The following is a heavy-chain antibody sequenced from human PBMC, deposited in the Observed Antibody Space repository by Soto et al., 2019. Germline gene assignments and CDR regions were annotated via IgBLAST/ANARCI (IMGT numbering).Heavy chain of an antibody. CDR2: IYWDDGK. J-gene: IGHJ4*02. Sequence: SGPTVVNPTVPLRLICSCSGFSLSTSGVGVARLRQPRGKALEWHALIYWDDGKRYSPTLKTKITIPKDTSKNQVVLTLTNVDPVDTATYYCDHSAYYYISTGYYPFDYWGQGSLVTVSS. CDR1: GFSLSTSGVG. V-gene: IGHV2-5*02. CDR3: DHSAYYYISTGYYPFDY. D-gene: IGHD3-9*01.